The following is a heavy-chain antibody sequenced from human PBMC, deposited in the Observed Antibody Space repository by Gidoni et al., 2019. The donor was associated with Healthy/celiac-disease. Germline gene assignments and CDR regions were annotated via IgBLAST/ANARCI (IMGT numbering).Heavy chain of an antibody. CDR3: ARQDDFGSGFDP. Sequence: QLQLQESGPGLVKPSETLSLTCTVSGGSISSSSYYWGWLRQPPGKGLEWIGSIYYSGSTYYNPSLKSRVTISVDTSKNQFSLKLSSVTAADTAVYYCARQDDFGSGFDPWGQGTLVTVSS. V-gene: IGHV4-39*01. D-gene: IGHD3-3*01. CDR1: GGSISSSSYY. CDR2: IYYSGST. J-gene: IGHJ5*02.